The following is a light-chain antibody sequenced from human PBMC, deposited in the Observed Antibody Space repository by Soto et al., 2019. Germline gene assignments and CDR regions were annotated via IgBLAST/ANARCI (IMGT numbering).Light chain of an antibody. V-gene: IGLV2-18*01. CDR1: STEFVGYNL. CDR3: RLYTSENAYV. J-gene: IGLJ1*01. Sequence: QSVLTQPPSVSGSPGQSVTISCTGTSTEFVGYNLVSWYPQPPGTHPNLMIYEVSRRPSGVPDRFSGSKSGNTASLTISGLQAADEADYYCRLYTSENAYVFGTGTKVTVL. CDR2: EVS.